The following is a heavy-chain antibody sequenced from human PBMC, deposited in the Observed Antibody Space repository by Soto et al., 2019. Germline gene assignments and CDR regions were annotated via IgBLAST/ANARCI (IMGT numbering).Heavy chain of an antibody. J-gene: IGHJ4*02. CDR1: GFTFSTSW. CDR2: ISTDGSIT. Sequence: EVQLVESGGGLVQPGGSLRLSCTTSGFTFSTSWMHWVRQTPGKGLLWVSHISTDGSITNYADSAKGRFTISRDNAKNTLFLQMNNLGAEDTAVYFCARDIGYGGNWGQGIRVTVSS. CDR3: ARDIGYGGN. V-gene: IGHV3-74*01. D-gene: IGHD3-16*01.